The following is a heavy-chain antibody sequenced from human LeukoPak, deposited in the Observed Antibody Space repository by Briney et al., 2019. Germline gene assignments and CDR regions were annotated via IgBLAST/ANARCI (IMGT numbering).Heavy chain of an antibody. CDR2: ISSSSSYI. J-gene: IGHJ4*02. CDR3: AGDSGSYSGIDY. D-gene: IGHD1-26*01. V-gene: IGHV3-21*01. Sequence: KSGGSLRLSCAASGFTFSSYSMNWVRQAPGKGLEWVSSISSSSSYIYYADSVKGRFTISRDNAKNSLYLQMNSLRVEDTAVYYCAGDSGSYSGIDYWGQGTLVTVSS. CDR1: GFTFSSYS.